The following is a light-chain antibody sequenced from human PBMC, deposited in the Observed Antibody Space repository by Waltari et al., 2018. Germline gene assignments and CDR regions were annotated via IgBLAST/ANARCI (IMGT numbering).Light chain of an antibody. CDR1: QSVLYSPNSKTY. CDR2: GAS. CDR3: HQYYATPWT. V-gene: IGKV4-1*01. J-gene: IGKJ1*01. Sequence: DIVMTQSPDSLAVSLGERATINCKSSQSVLYSPNSKTYLAWYQQKPGQPPKLLISGASTRESGVPDRFSGSGSGSDFTLTCSSLQAEDVAVYYCHQYYATPWTFGQGTKLEIK.